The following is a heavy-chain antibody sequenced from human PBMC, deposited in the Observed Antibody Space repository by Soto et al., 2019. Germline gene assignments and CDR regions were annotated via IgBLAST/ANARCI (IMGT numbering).Heavy chain of an antibody. V-gene: IGHV3-30*18. CDR1: GFTFSSYG. D-gene: IGHD3-22*01. J-gene: IGHJ6*02. Sequence: GGSLRLSCAASGFTFSSYGMHWVRQAPGKGLEWVAVISYDGSNKYYADSVKGRFTISRDNSKNTLYLQMNSLRAEDTAVYYCAKDLTTYGPNYYGMDVWGQGTTVTVSS. CDR3: AKDLTTYGPNYYGMDV. CDR2: ISYDGSNK.